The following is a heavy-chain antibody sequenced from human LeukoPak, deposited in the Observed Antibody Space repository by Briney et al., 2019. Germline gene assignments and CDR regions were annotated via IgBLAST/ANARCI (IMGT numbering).Heavy chain of an antibody. J-gene: IGHJ3*02. V-gene: IGHV4-59*08. D-gene: IGHD3-22*01. CDR1: GGSISSYY. Sequence: SETLSLTCTVSGGSISSYYWSWIRQPPGKGLEWIGYIYYSGSTYYNPSLKSRVTISVDTSKNQFSLKLSSVTAADTAVYYCARRRNYYDSSGYYGHAFDIWGQGTMVTVSS. CDR2: IYYSGST. CDR3: ARRRNYYDSSGYYGHAFDI.